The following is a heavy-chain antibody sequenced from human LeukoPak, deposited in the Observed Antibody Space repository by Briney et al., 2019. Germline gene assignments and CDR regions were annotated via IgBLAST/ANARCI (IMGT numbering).Heavy chain of an antibody. V-gene: IGHV3-23*01. D-gene: IGHD3-10*01. J-gene: IGHJ5*02. CDR3: ARDVPRTSGP. CDR2: ISGSGGST. CDR1: GFTFSSYA. Sequence: PGGSLRLSCAASGFTFSSYAMSWVRQAPGKGLEWVSAISGSGGSTYYADSVRGRFTVSRDNAKNTLYLQMNSLRAEDTAVYYCARDVPRTSGPWGQGTLVTVSS.